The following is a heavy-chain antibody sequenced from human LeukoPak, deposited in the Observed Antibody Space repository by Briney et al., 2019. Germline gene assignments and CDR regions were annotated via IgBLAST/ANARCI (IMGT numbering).Heavy chain of an antibody. CDR1: GFTVGSNY. V-gene: IGHV3-23*01. D-gene: IGHD3-22*01. Sequence: GGSLRLSCAVSGFTVGSNYMSWVRQAPGKGLEWVSAISGSGGSTYYADSVKGRFTISRDNSKNTLYLQMNSLRAEDTAVYYCARESMYYYDSSGYYSDWGQGTLVTVSS. J-gene: IGHJ4*02. CDR3: ARESMYYYDSSGYYSD. CDR2: ISGSGGST.